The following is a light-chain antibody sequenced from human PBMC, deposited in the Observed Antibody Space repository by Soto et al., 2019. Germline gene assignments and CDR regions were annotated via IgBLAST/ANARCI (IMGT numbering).Light chain of an antibody. CDR2: EVS. Sequence: QSALTRPASVSGSPGQSITISCTGTSSDVGGHNYVSWYQQYPGKAPKLMIYEVSNRPSGVSNRFSGSKSGNTASLTISGLQAEDEADYYCSSYTTSSTLYVFGTGTKLTVL. V-gene: IGLV2-14*01. J-gene: IGLJ1*01. CDR1: SSDVGGHNY. CDR3: SSYTTSSTLYV.